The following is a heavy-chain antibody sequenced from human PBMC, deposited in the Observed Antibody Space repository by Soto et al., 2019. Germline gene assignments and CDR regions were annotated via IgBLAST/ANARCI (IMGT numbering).Heavy chain of an antibody. J-gene: IGHJ3*02. D-gene: IGHD3-3*01. CDR1: GFTLSSYA. CDR2: ISGRGDFT. V-gene: IGHV3-23*01. Sequence: EVQMLESGGGLVQPGGSLRLSCAASGFTLSSYALSWVRQAPGKGLEWVSGISGRGDFTFDADSVRGRFTISRDNSMNTLYLQTNSLRVEDTAVYYCAGGPTICVVGVDAFDIWGQGTMATVSS. CDR3: AGGPTICVVGVDAFDI.